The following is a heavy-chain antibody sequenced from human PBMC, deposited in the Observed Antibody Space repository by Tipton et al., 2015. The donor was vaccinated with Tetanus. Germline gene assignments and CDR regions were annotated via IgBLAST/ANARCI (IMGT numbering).Heavy chain of an antibody. V-gene: IGHV4-39*07. D-gene: IGHD6-13*01. J-gene: IGHJ5*02. CDR3: ARGTWLYTSTYHRHWLDP. CDR1: GASISSSRRFD. Sequence: LACTVSGASISSSRRFDCGWIRQPPGKGLEWIGEVDDSGSTNYSPSLKSRVTISLDTSKNEFSLTLSSVTAADTAVYYCARGTWLYTSTYHRHWLDPWGQGTLVTVSS. CDR2: VDDSGST.